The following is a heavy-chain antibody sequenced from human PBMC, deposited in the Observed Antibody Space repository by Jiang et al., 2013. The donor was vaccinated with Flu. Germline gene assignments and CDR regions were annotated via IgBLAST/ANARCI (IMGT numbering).Heavy chain of an antibody. Sequence: LLKPSETLSLTCTVSSGSITSYYWNWVRLPAGKGLEWIGRLYTRGSADYSPSLKSRVTLSIDTSKSQFSLQLTSVTAADTAIYYCAGTLILTANFAFDIWGQGTMVTVSS. CDR2: LYTRGSA. CDR1: SGSITSYY. CDR3: AGTLILTANFAFDI. V-gene: IGHV4-4*07. D-gene: IGHD2-21*02. J-gene: IGHJ3*02.